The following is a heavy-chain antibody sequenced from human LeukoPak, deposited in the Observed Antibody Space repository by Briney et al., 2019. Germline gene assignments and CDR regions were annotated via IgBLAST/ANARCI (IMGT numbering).Heavy chain of an antibody. Sequence: SVKVSCKASGGTFSSYAISWVRQAPGQGLEWMGGITPIFGTANYAQKFQGRVTITTDESTSTAYMELSSLRSEDTAVYYCARDGPAGYDSSGYYPEKYFQHWGQGTLVTVSS. J-gene: IGHJ1*01. CDR3: ARDGPAGYDSSGYYPEKYFQH. D-gene: IGHD3-22*01. CDR1: GGTFSSYA. V-gene: IGHV1-69*05. CDR2: ITPIFGTA.